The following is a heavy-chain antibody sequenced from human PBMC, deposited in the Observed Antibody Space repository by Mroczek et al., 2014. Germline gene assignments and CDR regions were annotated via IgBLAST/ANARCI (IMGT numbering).Heavy chain of an antibody. V-gene: IGHV4-61*02. CDR3: ARDVLHEGYYYYMDV. Sequence: KESGPGLVKPSQTLSLTCTVSGGSIGSGSYYWSWIRQPAGKGLEWIGRIYTSGSTNYNPSLKSRVTMSVDTSKNQFSLKLSSVTAADTAVYYCARDVLHEGYYYYMDVWGKGTTVTVSS. CDR1: GGSIGSGSYY. D-gene: IGHD5/OR15-5a*01. CDR2: IYTSGST. J-gene: IGHJ6*03.